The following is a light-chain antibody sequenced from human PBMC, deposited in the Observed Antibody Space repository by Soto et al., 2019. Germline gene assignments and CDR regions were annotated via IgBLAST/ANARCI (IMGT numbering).Light chain of an antibody. J-gene: IGKJ4*01. CDR2: GAS. Sequence: EVVMTQSPATQSVSLGDRATLSCRASQSVSSNLAWYQQKPGQGPRLLIYGASTRATGIPARFSGSGSGTEFTLTISSLQSEDFAVYSCQQYNNWPLTFGGGTKVDIK. CDR1: QSVSSN. CDR3: QQYNNWPLT. V-gene: IGKV3-15*01.